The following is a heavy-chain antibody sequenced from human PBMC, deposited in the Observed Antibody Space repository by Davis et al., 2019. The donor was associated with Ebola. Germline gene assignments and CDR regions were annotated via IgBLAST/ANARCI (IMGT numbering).Heavy chain of an antibody. CDR2: ISWNSGSI. J-gene: IGHJ3*01. CDR3: ARNQGADSPFDL. Sequence: SLKISCAASGFTFDDYAMHWVRQAPGKGLEWVSGISWNSGSIGYADSVKGRFTISRDNAKNSLYLQMSSLRPEDTALYYCARNQGADSPFDLWGQGTMVTVSS. V-gene: IGHV3-9*01. D-gene: IGHD2-21*02. CDR1: GFTFDDYA.